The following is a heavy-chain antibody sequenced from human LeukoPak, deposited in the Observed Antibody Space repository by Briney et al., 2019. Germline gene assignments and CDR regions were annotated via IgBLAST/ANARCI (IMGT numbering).Heavy chain of an antibody. V-gene: IGHV1-24*01. CDR1: GYTLTELS. J-gene: IGHJ4*02. CDR2: FDPEDGET. D-gene: IGHD1-26*01. CDR3: ATPDGGSWTRTHFDY. Sequence: ASVKVSCKVSGYTLTELSMHWVRQAPGKGLEWMGGFDPEDGETIYAQKFQGRVTITADESTSTAYMELSSLRSEDTAVYYCATPDGGSWTRTHFDYWGQGTLVTVSS.